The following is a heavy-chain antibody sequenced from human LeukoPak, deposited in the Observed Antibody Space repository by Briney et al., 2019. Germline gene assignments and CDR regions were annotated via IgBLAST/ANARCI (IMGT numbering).Heavy chain of an antibody. CDR2: ISSSSSYI. Sequence: PGGSLRLSCAASGFTFSSYSMNWVRQAPGKGLEWVSSISSSSSYIYYADSVKGRFTISRDNAKNSLYLQMNSLRAEDTAVYYCARASPHCSGGSCYPTYYYYMDVWGKGTTVTVSS. V-gene: IGHV3-21*01. CDR1: GFTFSSYS. CDR3: ARASPHCSGGSCYPTYYYYMDV. D-gene: IGHD2-15*01. J-gene: IGHJ6*03.